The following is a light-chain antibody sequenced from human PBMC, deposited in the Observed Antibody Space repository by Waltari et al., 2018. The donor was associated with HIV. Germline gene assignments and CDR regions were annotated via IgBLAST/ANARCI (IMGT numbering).Light chain of an antibody. J-gene: IGLJ2*01. Sequence: QSALTQPASVSGSPGQSITISFTGANTDIGLYNLVPWYPQHPANAPQLVLYAVNTRPSGVSDRFSCSKSGNTASLTISSLQAEDEADYYCSSYTNSDILLFGGGTKLTVL. CDR2: AVN. V-gene: IGLV2-14*01. CDR3: SSYTNSDILL. CDR1: NTDIGLYNL.